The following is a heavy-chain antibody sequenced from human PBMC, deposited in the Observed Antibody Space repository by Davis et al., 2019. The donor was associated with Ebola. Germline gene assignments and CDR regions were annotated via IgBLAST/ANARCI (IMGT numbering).Heavy chain of an antibody. Sequence: SQTLSLTCALSAGFISSGGYSWSWILQPPGKGLEWIGYYYYTGSTYYNPSLKSRVTISIDTSKNQFSLKLSSVTAADTAVYYCAGERKWGYCSSTSCNDDWGQGTMVTVSS. D-gene: IGHD2-2*01. J-gene: IGHJ4*02. CDR3: AGERKWGYCSSTSCNDD. V-gene: IGHV4-30-4*07. CDR2: YYYTGST. CDR1: AGFISSGGYS.